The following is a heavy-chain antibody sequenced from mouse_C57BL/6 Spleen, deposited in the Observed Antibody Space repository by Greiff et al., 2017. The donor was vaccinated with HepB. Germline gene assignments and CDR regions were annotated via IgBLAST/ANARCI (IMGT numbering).Heavy chain of an antibody. J-gene: IGHJ2*01. V-gene: IGHV5-4*01. CDR3: ARDFSNCWGYFDY. CDR2: ISDGGSYT. D-gene: IGHD2-5*01. CDR1: GFTFSSYA. Sequence: EVKLVESGGGLVKPGGSLKLSCAASGFTFSSYAMSWVRQTPEKRLEWVATISDGGSYTYYPDNVKGRFTISRDNAKNNLYLQMSHLKSEDTAMYYCARDFSNCWGYFDYWGQGTTLTVSS.